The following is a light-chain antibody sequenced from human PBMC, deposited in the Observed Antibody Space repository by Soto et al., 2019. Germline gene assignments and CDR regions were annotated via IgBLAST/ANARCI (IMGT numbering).Light chain of an antibody. CDR3: QQYGTSEII. CDR1: ESVSSN. Sequence: PGESATRSCRASESVSSNLAWYQQKLGQAPRLLIYGASSRATGIPDRFSGSGSGTEFTLTITRLQPEDFEVFYCQQYGTSEIIFGQGTRLEIK. V-gene: IGKV3-20*01. J-gene: IGKJ5*01. CDR2: GAS.